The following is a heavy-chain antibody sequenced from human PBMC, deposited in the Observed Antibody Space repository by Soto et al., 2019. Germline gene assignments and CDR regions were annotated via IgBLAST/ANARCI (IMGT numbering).Heavy chain of an antibody. D-gene: IGHD6-13*01. CDR1: GFTFSSYG. Sequence: GGSLRLSCAASGFTFSSYGMHWVRQAPGKGLEWVAVIWYDGSNKYYADSVKGRFTISRDNSKNTLYLQMNSLRAEDTAVYYCARVVEQQLVSWFDPWGQGTLVTVSS. CDR2: IWYDGSNK. V-gene: IGHV3-33*01. J-gene: IGHJ5*02. CDR3: ARVVEQQLVSWFDP.